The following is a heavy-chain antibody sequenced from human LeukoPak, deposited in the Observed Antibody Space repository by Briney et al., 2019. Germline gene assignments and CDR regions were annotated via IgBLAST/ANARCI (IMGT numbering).Heavy chain of an antibody. CDR1: GFTFDDYA. CDR2: ISWNSGSI. Sequence: PGGSLRLSCAASGFTFDDYAMHWVRQAPGKGLEWASGISWNSGSIGYADSVKGRFTISRDNAKNSLYLQMNSLRAEDTALYYCAKDYYDSSGYIDYWGQGTLVTVSS. J-gene: IGHJ4*02. CDR3: AKDYYDSSGYIDY. D-gene: IGHD3-22*01. V-gene: IGHV3-9*01.